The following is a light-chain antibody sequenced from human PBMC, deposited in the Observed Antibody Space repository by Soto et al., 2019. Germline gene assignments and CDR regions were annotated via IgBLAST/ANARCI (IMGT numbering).Light chain of an antibody. V-gene: IGKV4-1*01. J-gene: IGKJ1*01. CDR2: WAS. Sequence: DIVMTQSPDSLAVSLGERTTINCKSSQTVLYHSNNKNHLAWYHQKPGQPPKLLIYWASTRESGVPARFSGSGSGTDFTLTISSLQAEDVGIYYCQQYSSLPWTFGQGTKVEIK. CDR3: QQYSSLPWT. CDR1: QTVLYHSNNKNH.